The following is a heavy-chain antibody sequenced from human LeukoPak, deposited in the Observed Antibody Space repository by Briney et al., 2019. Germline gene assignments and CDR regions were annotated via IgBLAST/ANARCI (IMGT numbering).Heavy chain of an antibody. D-gene: IGHD3-22*01. CDR3: ARGASDYYYDSSGYYYH. CDR2: ISYDGSNK. Sequence: GGSLRLSCAASGFTFSSYGMHWVRQAPGKGLEWVAVISYDGSNKYYADSVKGRFTISRDNSKNTLYLQMNSLRAEDTAVYYCARGASDYYYDSSGYYYHWGQGTLVTVSS. CDR1: GFTFSSYG. J-gene: IGHJ5*02. V-gene: IGHV3-30*03.